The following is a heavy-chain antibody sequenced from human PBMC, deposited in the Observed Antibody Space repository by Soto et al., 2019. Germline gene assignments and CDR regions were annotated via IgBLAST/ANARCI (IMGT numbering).Heavy chain of an antibody. J-gene: IGHJ4*02. Sequence: QVRLVESGGGVVQPGGSLRLSCATSGFRLSSYAMHWVRQAPGKGLEWVALMSYDESKKYYADSVKGRFTISRDTSKNTVVLEMNNLRVEDKAVYYCAKDRRDGDFMHILVVDFWGQGALVTVSS. CDR3: AKDRRDGDFMHILVVDF. CDR2: MSYDESKK. CDR1: GFRLSSYA. D-gene: IGHD2-15*01. V-gene: IGHV3-30*18.